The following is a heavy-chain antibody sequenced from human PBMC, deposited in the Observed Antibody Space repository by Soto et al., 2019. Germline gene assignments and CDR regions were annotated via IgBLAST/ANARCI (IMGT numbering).Heavy chain of an antibody. D-gene: IGHD3-22*01. Sequence: PDVTIRRPGAASAFTLSHDWMSWDSQAPGKGKKWVGRIKSKYDGGTTEYAARVKGRFTISRDDSKSTLYLQMNSLKVEPTALYSCTTGFVYYDSSGYGPWGQGTLVAVSS. V-gene: IGHV3-15*01. CDR3: TTGFVYYDSSGYGP. CDR2: IKSKYDGGTT. CDR1: AFTLSHDW. J-gene: IGHJ5*02.